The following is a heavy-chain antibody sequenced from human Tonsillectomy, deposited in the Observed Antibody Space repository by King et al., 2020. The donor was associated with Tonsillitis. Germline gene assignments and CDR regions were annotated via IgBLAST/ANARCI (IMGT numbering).Heavy chain of an antibody. V-gene: IGHV3-30*18. Sequence: VQLVESGGGVVQPGRSLRLSCAASGFTFSSYGMHWVRQAPGKGLEWVAVISYDGSNKYYADSVKGRFTISRDNSKNTLYLQMNSLRAEDTAVYYYAKGHTTKGFDYWGQGTLVTVSS. CDR2: ISYDGSNK. CDR1: GFTFSSYG. D-gene: IGHD1-26*01. J-gene: IGHJ4*02. CDR3: AKGHTTKGFDY.